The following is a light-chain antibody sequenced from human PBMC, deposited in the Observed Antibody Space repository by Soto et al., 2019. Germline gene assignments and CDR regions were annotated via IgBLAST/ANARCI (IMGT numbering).Light chain of an antibody. CDR2: FAS. Sequence: EIVMTQSPATLSVSPGEKATLSCRASQSVSNNLAGYQQKPGQAPRLLIYFASTRTTGIPARFSVSGSGTGFTPTISSLQSEDFAVYYCQQYKKWPLTFGGGTKVETK. CDR3: QQYKKWPLT. J-gene: IGKJ4*01. CDR1: QSVSNN. V-gene: IGKV3-15*01.